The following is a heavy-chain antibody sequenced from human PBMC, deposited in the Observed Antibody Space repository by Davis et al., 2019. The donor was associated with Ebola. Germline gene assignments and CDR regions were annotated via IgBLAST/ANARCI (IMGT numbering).Heavy chain of an antibody. D-gene: IGHD5-18*01. CDR2: ISYDGSNK. J-gene: IGHJ4*02. Sequence: GGSLRLSCAASGFTFSSYYMNWVRQAPGKGLEWVAVISYDGSNKYYADSVKGRFTISRENSKNTLYLQMNSLRAEDTAVYYCASGYSYGYGAFDYWGQGTLVTVSS. CDR3: ASGYSYGYGAFDY. V-gene: IGHV3-30*03. CDR1: GFTFSSYY.